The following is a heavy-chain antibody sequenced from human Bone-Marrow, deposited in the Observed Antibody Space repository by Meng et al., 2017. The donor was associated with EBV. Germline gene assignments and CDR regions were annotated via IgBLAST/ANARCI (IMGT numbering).Heavy chain of an antibody. CDR2: VDPENGET. CDR3: VTRLASLTPD. Sequence: EVQVLQSGAEVKKPGTSVKISCKVSGYTFTDYYIHWVQQAPGKGLEWMGLVDPENGETKFAEKFRGRVSITADTSTDTAYLEVNSLRSEDTAIYYCVTRLASLTPDWGQGTLVTVSS. J-gene: IGHJ1*01. D-gene: IGHD2-15*01. V-gene: IGHV1-69-2*01. CDR1: GYTFTDYY.